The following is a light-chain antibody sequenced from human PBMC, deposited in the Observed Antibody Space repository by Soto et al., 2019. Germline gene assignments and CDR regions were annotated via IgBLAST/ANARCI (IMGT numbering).Light chain of an antibody. Sequence: DIQMTQSPSTLSASVGDRVSITCRASQSISRQLAWYQQKPGKAPNLLIYQASNLETGVPSRFTGSGSGTEFTLTISSLQPDDLTNYYCQQYQSYWTFGQGTKVEVK. CDR3: QQYQSYWT. CDR2: QAS. CDR1: QSISRQ. V-gene: IGKV1-5*03. J-gene: IGKJ1*01.